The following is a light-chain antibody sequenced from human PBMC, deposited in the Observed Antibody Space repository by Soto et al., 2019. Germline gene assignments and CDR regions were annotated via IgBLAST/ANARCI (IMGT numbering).Light chain of an antibody. J-gene: IGKJ2*01. CDR3: QQYKNGPPYT. V-gene: IGKV3-15*01. CDR2: DAS. Sequence: EIVMTQSPATLSVSPGERATLSCRASQSVSSNLAWYQQKPGQAPRLLIYDASTRATGIPARFSCSGSGTEFTLTISSLQSEDFAFYYCQQYKNGPPYTFGQGTKLEIK. CDR1: QSVSSN.